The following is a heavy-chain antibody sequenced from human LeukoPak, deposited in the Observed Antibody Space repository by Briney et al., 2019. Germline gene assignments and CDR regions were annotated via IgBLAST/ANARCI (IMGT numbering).Heavy chain of an antibody. J-gene: IGHJ4*02. CDR2: INPNSGGT. CDR1: GYTFTGYY. CDR3: ARSLLWFGESYYFDY. D-gene: IGHD3-10*01. V-gene: IGHV1-2*02. Sequence: ASVKVSCEASGYTFTGYYMNWVRQAPGQGLEWMGWINPNSGGTNYAQKFQGRVTMTRDTSISTAYMELSRLRSDDTAVYYCARSLLWFGESYYFDYWGQGTLVTVSS.